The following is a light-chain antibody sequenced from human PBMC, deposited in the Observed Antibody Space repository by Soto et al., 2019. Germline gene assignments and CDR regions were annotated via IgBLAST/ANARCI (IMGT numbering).Light chain of an antibody. J-gene: IGLJ2*01. CDR2: RNN. V-gene: IGLV1-47*01. CDR1: SSNIGSNY. CDR3: AAWDDSLSGLVV. Sequence: QAVVTQPPSASGTPGQRVTISCSGSSSNIGSNYVYWYQQLPGTAPKLLIYRNNQRPSGVPDRFSGSKSGTSASLAISGLRSEDEADYYCAAWDDSLSGLVVFGGVTKVTVL.